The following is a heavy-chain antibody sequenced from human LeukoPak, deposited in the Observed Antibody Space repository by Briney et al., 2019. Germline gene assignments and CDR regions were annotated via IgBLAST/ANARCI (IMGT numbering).Heavy chain of an antibody. CDR2: ISSSGSTI. Sequence: PGGSLRLSCAASGFTFSSYEMNWVRQAPGKGLEWVSYISSSGSTIYYADSVKGRFTISRDNSKNTLYLQMNSLRAEDTAVYYCAKDYYDIVVVPAARLDYWGQGTLVTVSS. CDR1: GFTFSSYE. CDR3: AKDYYDIVVVPAARLDY. D-gene: IGHD2-2*01. J-gene: IGHJ4*02. V-gene: IGHV3-48*03.